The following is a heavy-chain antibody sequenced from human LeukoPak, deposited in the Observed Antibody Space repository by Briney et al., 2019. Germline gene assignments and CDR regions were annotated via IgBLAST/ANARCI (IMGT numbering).Heavy chain of an antibody. D-gene: IGHD6-6*01. CDR3: AKGGEYSSSSIDY. CDR2: ISVSGGRT. V-gene: IGHV3-23*01. J-gene: IGHJ4*02. Sequence: GGSLRLSCVAPGFTFSTYAMSWVRQAPGKGLDWVSSISVSGGRTYYADSVKGRFTISRDNSKNTLYLQMNSLRAEDTAVYYCAKGGEYSSSSIDYWGQGTLVTVSS. CDR1: GFTFSTYA.